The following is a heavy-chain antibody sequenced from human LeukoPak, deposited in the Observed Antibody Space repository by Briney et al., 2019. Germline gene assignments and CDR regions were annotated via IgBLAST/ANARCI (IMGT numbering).Heavy chain of an antibody. D-gene: IGHD3-22*01. CDR1: GFTFSSYE. CDR3: AERGYYDSSGS. CDR2: ISSSGSTI. Sequence: GGSLRLSCAASGFTFSSYEMNWVRQAPGKGLEWVSYISSSGSTIYYADSVKGRFTISRDNAKNSLYLQMNSLRAEDTAVYYCAERGYYDSSGSWGQGTLVTVSS. V-gene: IGHV3-48*03. J-gene: IGHJ4*02.